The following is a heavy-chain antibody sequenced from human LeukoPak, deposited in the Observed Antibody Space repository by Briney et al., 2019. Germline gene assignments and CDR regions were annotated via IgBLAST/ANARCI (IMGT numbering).Heavy chain of an antibody. CDR2: IKKDGSET. D-gene: IGHD3-22*01. CDR3: AKSSYYDTSGYYREYYFDY. Sequence: PGGSLRLSCEASGFTFSTSRMSWVRQVPGKGLEWVANIKKDGSETYYVDSVKGRFTISRDKAKNSLYLQMNSLRAEDTAMYYCAKSSYYDTSGYYREYYFDYWGQGALVTVSS. J-gene: IGHJ4*02. CDR1: GFTFSTSR. V-gene: IGHV3-7*03.